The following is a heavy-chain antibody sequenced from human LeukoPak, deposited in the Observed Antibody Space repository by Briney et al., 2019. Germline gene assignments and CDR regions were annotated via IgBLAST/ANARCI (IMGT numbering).Heavy chain of an antibody. Sequence: SETLSLTCAVYGGSFSGYYWSWIRQPPGKGLEWIGEINHSGSTSYNPSLKRRVTISVDTSKNQFSLKLSSVTAADTAVYYCARGLRYRKFDYWGQGTLVTVSS. J-gene: IGHJ4*02. CDR1: GGSFSGYY. CDR2: INHSGST. CDR3: ARGLRYRKFDY. D-gene: IGHD5-18*01. V-gene: IGHV4-34*01.